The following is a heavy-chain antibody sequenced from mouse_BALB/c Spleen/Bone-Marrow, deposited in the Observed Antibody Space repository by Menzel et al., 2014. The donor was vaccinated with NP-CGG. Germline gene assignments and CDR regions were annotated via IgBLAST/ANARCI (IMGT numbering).Heavy chain of an antibody. V-gene: IGHV5-6-3*01. CDR1: GFSFSGYG. CDR3: ARGYDYDSWFAY. CDR2: INSNGGST. D-gene: IGHD2-4*01. Sequence: EVHLVESGGGLVQPGGSLKLPCAASGFSFSGYGMSWVRQTPDKRLELVATINSNGGSTYYSDSVKGRFTISRDNAKNTLYLQMSSLKSEDTAMYYCARGYDYDSWFAYWGQGTLVTVSA. J-gene: IGHJ3*01.